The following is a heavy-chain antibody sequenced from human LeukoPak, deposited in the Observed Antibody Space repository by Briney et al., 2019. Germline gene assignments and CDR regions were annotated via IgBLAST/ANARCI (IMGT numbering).Heavy chain of an antibody. V-gene: IGHV4-34*01. Sequence: PSETLSLTCAVYGGSFSGYYWSWIRQPPGKGLEWIGEINHSGSTNYNSSLKSRVTISVDTSKNQFSLKLSSVTAADTAVYYCARLWSTHCSGGSSPHQPNNWGQGTLVTVSS. J-gene: IGHJ4*02. D-gene: IGHD2-15*01. CDR2: INHSGST. CDR1: GGSFSGYY. CDR3: ARLWSTHCSGGSSPHQPNN.